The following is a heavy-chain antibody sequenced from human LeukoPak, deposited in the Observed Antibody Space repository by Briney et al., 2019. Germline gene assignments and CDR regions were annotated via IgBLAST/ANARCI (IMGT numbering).Heavy chain of an antibody. CDR2: ISSSGTTT. J-gene: IGHJ3*01. Sequence: PGGTLRLSCAASGFTFSSYGMSWVRQAPGKGLEWVSYISSSGTTTYYADSVKGRFTISRDNAKNSLYLQMNSLRAEDMAIYYCARETLEMAPWGQGTMVTVSS. CDR3: ARETLEMAP. V-gene: IGHV3-48*04. D-gene: IGHD5-24*01. CDR1: GFTFSSYG.